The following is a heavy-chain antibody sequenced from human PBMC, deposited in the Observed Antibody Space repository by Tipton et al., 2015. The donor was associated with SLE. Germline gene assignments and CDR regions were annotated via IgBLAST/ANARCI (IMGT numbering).Heavy chain of an antibody. CDR3: ARGISSGWWNY. V-gene: IGHV4-34*01. CDR1: GGSFSGYY. CDR2: INHSGST. J-gene: IGHJ4*02. Sequence: TVSLTCAVYGGSFSGYYGSWIRQPPGKGLEWIGEINHSGSTNYNPSLKSRVTISVDTSKNQFSLKLSSVTAADTAVYYCARGISSGWWNYWGQGNLVTVSS. D-gene: IGHD6-19*01.